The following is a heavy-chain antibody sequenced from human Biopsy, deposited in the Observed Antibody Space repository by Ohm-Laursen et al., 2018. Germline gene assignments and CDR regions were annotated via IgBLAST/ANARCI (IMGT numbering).Heavy chain of an antibody. CDR2: IYYDGLNK. CDR3: ARDGIVVVPAAFHLDN. V-gene: IGHV3-33*01. J-gene: IGHJ4*02. Sequence: SLRLSCTAPGFMLSSYGMHWVRQAPGKGLEWVAVIYYDGLNKEYADSVKGRFTTSRDNSKNTLFLRMNSLRAEDTAVYYCARDGIVVVPAAFHLDNWGPGTLVTVSS. CDR1: GFMLSSYG. D-gene: IGHD2-2*01.